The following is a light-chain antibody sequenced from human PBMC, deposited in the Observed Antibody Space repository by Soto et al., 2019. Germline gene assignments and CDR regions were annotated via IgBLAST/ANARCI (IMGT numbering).Light chain of an antibody. V-gene: IGKV1-39*01. CDR3: QQHETLIT. CDR2: AAS. CDR1: ETISTF. Sequence: DIQMTQSPFSLSASVGDRVTITCRASETISTFLNWYQQKPGKAPKVLIFAASSLQSGVPSRFSGSGSGTDFALTISGLQPEDFAVYYCQQHETLITFGQGTRLEIK. J-gene: IGKJ5*01.